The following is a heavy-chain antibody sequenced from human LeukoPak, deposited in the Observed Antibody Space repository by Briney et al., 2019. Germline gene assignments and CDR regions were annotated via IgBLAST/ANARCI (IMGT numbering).Heavy chain of an antibody. CDR2: IYYSGST. CDR3: ARDLRAVVLMVYAPYFDY. D-gene: IGHD2-8*01. CDR1: GGSISSGSYY. V-gene: IGHV4-39*07. Sequence: SETLSLTCTVSGGSISSGSYYWGWIRQPPGKGLEWIGSIYYSGSTYYNPSLKSRVTISVDTSKNQFSLKLSSVTAADTAVYYYARDLRAVVLMVYAPYFDYWGQGTLVTVSS. J-gene: IGHJ4*02.